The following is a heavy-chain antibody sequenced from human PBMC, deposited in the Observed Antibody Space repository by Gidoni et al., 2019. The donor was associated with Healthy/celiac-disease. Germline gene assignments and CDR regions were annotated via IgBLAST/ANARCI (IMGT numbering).Heavy chain of an antibody. D-gene: IGHD6-13*01. CDR2: IWYDGSNK. J-gene: IGHJ4*02. Sequence: QVQLVESGRGVVQPGRSLRLSCAASGFTFSNYGRHWVRQAPGKGLEWVAVIWYDGSNKYYADSVKGRFTISRDNSKNTLYLQMNSLRVEDTAVYYCARDESIAAAGYDYWGQGTLVTVSS. CDR1: GFTFSNYG. CDR3: ARDESIAAAGYDY. V-gene: IGHV3-33*01.